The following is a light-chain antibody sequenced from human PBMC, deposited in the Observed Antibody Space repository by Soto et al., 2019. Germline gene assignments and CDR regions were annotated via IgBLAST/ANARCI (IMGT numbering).Light chain of an antibody. Sequence: QSVLTQPPSLSGAPGQRVTISCTGSGSNIGAPYDVHWYQHLPGTAPKLLIYGSTNRPSGVPGRFSGSKSGTSASLAITGLQAEDEADYYCQSYHSSLSGYVFGAGTKLTVL. CDR3: QSYHSSLSGYV. CDR2: GST. J-gene: IGLJ1*01. V-gene: IGLV1-40*01. CDR1: GSNIGAPYD.